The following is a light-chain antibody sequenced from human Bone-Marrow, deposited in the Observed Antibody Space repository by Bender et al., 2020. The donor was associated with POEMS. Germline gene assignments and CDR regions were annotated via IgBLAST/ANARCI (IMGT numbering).Light chain of an antibody. CDR3: CSFATGSIVV. CDR2: EVS. V-gene: IGLV2-23*02. J-gene: IGLJ2*01. CDR1: SSDVGTYNL. Sequence: QSALTQPASVSGSPGQSITISCTGTSSDVGTYNLVSWFQQHPGKAPKLIIYEVSKRPSGVSTRFSGSKSGITASLTISGLQADDEADYYCCSFATGSIVVFGGGTKLTVL.